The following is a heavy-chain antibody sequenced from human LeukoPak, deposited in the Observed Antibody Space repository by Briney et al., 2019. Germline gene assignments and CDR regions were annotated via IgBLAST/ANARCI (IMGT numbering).Heavy chain of an antibody. D-gene: IGHD6-13*01. CDR3: AKSPRSAADNWFDP. CDR2: ISAGGGST. J-gene: IGHJ5*02. V-gene: IGHV3-23*01. CDR1: GFTLSTYA. Sequence: GGSLRLSCAASGFTLSTYAMNWVRQAPGKGLEWVSGISAGGGSTYYADSVKGRFTITRDNSKNTLYLQMNSLTVEDTAVYYCAKSPRSAADNWFDPWGQGTLVTVSS.